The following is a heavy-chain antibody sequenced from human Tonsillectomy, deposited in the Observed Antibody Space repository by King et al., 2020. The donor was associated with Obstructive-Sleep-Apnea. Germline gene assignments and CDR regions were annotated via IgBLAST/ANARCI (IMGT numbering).Heavy chain of an antibody. CDR3: ARVYSYGTYGMDV. V-gene: IGHV3-13*01. J-gene: IGHJ6*02. Sequence: VQLVESGGGLVQPGGSLRLSCAASGFTFSSYDMHWVRQATGKGLEWVSAIGTAGDTYYPGSVKGRFTISRENTKNSLYLQMNSLRAGETAVYYCARVYSYGTYGMDVWGQGTTVTVSS. CDR1: GFTFSSYD. CDR2: IGTAGDT. D-gene: IGHD5-18*01.